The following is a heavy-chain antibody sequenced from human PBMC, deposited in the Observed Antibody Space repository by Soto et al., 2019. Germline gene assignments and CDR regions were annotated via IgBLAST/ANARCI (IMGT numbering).Heavy chain of an antibody. CDR2: IYSGGST. CDR1: GFTVSSNY. J-gene: IGHJ5*02. Sequence: EVQLVESGGGLVQPGGSLRLSCAASGFTVSSNYMSWVRQAPGKGLEWVSVIYSGGSTYYADSVKGRFTISRDNSKNTLYLQMNSLRAEDTAVYYCARDQLGDYGDYISTRFDPWGQGTLVTVSS. CDR3: ARDQLGDYGDYISTRFDP. V-gene: IGHV3-66*01. D-gene: IGHD4-17*01.